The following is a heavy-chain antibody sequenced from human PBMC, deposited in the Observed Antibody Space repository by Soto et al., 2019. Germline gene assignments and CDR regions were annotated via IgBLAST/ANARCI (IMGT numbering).Heavy chain of an antibody. V-gene: IGHV1-2*02. D-gene: IGHD3-16*01. Sequence: ASVKVSCKASGYTFTDYYMHWVRQAPGQGLEWMGWINPNSDGTNYARKFQGRVSMTRDTSTRTAYMELSRLRSDDTAVYYCARDFGETSNEVSYRFDPWGQGTLVTVSS. CDR2: INPNSDGT. CDR3: ARDFGETSNEVSYRFDP. CDR1: GYTFTDYY. J-gene: IGHJ5*02.